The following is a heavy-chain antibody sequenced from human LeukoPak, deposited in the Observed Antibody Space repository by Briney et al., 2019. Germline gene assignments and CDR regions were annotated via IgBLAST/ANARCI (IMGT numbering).Heavy chain of an antibody. Sequence: SETLSLTCTVSGGSISSSSYYWGWIRQPPGKGLEWIGSIYYSGSTYYNPSLKSRVTISVDTSKNQFSLKLSSVTAADTAVYYCARQKTFDYIDDYWGQGTLVTASS. D-gene: IGHD4-11*01. CDR1: GGSISSSSYY. CDR3: ARQKTFDYIDDY. CDR2: IYYSGST. J-gene: IGHJ4*02. V-gene: IGHV4-39*01.